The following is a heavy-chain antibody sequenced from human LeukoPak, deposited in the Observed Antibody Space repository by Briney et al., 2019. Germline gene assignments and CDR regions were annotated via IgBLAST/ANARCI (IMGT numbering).Heavy chain of an antibody. Sequence: GGSLRLSCAASGFTFSSFGMHWVRQAPGKGLEWVALIWYDGSNKYYADSVKGRFTISRDNFKNTLYLQMNSLTAEDTAVYYCATDAGGSGSSLDYWGQGTLVTVSS. CDR2: IWYDGSNK. V-gene: IGHV3-33*01. CDR1: GFTFSSFG. J-gene: IGHJ4*02. CDR3: ATDAGGSGSSLDY. D-gene: IGHD3-10*01.